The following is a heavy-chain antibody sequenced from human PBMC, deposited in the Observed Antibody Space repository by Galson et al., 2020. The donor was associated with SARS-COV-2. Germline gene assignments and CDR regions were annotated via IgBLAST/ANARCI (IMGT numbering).Heavy chain of an antibody. CDR3: ATGPTTVTYSWFDT. Sequence: ASVKVSCKVSGYTLTELSMHWVRQAPGKGLEWMGGFDPEDGETIYAQKFQGRVTMTEDTSTDTAYMELSSLRSEDTAVYYCATGPTTVTYSWFDTWGRGTLVTVSS. CDR2: FDPEDGET. CDR1: GYTLTELS. V-gene: IGHV1-24*01. J-gene: IGHJ5*02. D-gene: IGHD4-17*01.